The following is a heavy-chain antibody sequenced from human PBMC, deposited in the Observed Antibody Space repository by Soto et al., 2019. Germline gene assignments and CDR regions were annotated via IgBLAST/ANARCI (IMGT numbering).Heavy chain of an antibody. J-gene: IGHJ4*02. CDR2: ISYDGSNK. CDR3: ARDWDSSSGFDY. V-gene: IGHV3-30-3*01. Sequence: QVQLVESGGGVVQPGRSLRLSCAASGFTFSSYAMHWVRQAPGKGLEWVAVISYDGSNKYYADSVKGRFTISRDNSKNTLYLQMNSLRAEDTAVYYCARDWDSSSGFDYWGQGTQVTVSS. D-gene: IGHD6-6*01. CDR1: GFTFSSYA.